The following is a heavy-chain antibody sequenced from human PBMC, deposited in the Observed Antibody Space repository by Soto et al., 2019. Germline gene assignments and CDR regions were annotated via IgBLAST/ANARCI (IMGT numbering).Heavy chain of an antibody. D-gene: IGHD3-9*01. Sequence: PGGSLRLSCAASGFTFSSHAMSWVRQAPGKGLEWVSSIIGSGGETFYADSVKGRFTISRDNSRNTLFLQMNDLRAEYAAVYYCAKEGLSRHFDFDSWGQGTLVTVSS. CDR3: AKEGLSRHFDFDS. J-gene: IGHJ4*02. CDR2: IIGSGGET. CDR1: GFTFSSHA. V-gene: IGHV3-23*01.